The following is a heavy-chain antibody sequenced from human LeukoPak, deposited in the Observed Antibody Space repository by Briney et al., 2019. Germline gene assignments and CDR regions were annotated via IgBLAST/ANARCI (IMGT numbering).Heavy chain of an antibody. CDR1: GFTFSSYA. CDR3: ARVFRPSLTVFIIRGAFDI. V-gene: IGHV3-30-3*01. CDR2: ISYDGSNK. D-gene: IGHD3-3*01. Sequence: GGSLRLSCAASGFTFSSYAMHWVRQAPGKGLEWVAVISYDGSNKYYADSVNGRFTISRDNSKNTLYLQMNSLRVEDTAVYYCARVFRPSLTVFIIRGAFDIWGQGTMVTVSS. J-gene: IGHJ3*02.